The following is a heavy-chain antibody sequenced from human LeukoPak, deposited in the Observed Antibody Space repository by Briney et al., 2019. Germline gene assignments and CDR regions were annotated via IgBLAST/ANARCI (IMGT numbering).Heavy chain of an antibody. CDR2: IWYDGSNK. CDR1: GFTFSSYG. CDR3: ARGSGRYDILTGYYPSSDFDY. Sequence: HPGGSLRLSCAASGFTFSSYGMPWVRQAPGKGLEWVAVIWYDGSNKYYADSVKGRFTISRDNSKNTLYLQMNSLRAEDTAVYYCARGSGRYDILTGYYPSSDFDYWGQGTLVTVSS. J-gene: IGHJ4*02. D-gene: IGHD3-9*01. V-gene: IGHV3-33*01.